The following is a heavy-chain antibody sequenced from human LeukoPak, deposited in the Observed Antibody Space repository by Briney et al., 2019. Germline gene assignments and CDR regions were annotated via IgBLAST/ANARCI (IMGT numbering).Heavy chain of an antibody. Sequence: GGSLRLSCAASGFTFSSYSMNWVRQAPGKGLEWVSSISSSSSYIYYADSVKGRFTISRDNAKNSLYLQMNSLRAEDTAVYYCARGMGDYYGSGSYYYYYMDVWGKGTTVTISS. J-gene: IGHJ6*03. CDR2: ISSSSSYI. CDR1: GFTFSSYS. CDR3: ARGMGDYYGSGSYYYYYMDV. V-gene: IGHV3-21*01. D-gene: IGHD3-10*01.